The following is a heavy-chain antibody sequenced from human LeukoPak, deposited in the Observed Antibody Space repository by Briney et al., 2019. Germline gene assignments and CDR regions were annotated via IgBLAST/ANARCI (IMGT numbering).Heavy chain of an antibody. V-gene: IGHV4-4*07. J-gene: IGHJ4*02. CDR2: MYISRST. CDR3: ARARSGYFGNFFDY. Sequence: KASETLSLTCTVSGGSISTYYWSWIRQPPGKGLEWIGRMYISRSTDYNPSLTSRVIMSVDRSKNQFSLQVTSVTAADTAVYYCARARSGYFGNFFDYWGQGTQVTVSS. D-gene: IGHD3-22*01. CDR1: GGSISTYY.